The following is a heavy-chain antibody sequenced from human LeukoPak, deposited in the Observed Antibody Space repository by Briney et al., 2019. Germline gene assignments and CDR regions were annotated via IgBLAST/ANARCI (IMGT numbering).Heavy chain of an antibody. D-gene: IGHD3-10*01. J-gene: IGHJ6*02. CDR3: VRDRYYGSGSFYQMDV. CDR2: IDPNNGGT. V-gene: IGHV1-2*02. CDR1: GYTFIGYY. Sequence: ASVKVSCKASGYTFIGYYMHWVRQAPGQGLEWMGWIDPNNGGTDYEQKFQGRVTMTRDTSINTAYMELSRLRSDGTAVYYCVRDRYYGSGSFYQMDVWGQGTTVTVSS.